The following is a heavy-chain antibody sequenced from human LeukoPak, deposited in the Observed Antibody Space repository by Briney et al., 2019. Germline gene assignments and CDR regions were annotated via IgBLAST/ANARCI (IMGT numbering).Heavy chain of an antibody. D-gene: IGHD6-19*01. CDR3: ARQGPYSSGWSDYYMDV. V-gene: IGHV5-51*01. CDR1: GYSFTSYW. Sequence: GESLKISCQGSGYSFTSYWIGGVRQMPGKGLEWMGIIYPGDSDTRYSPSIQGQVTISADKSISTAYLQWSSLKASDTAMYYCARQGPYSSGWSDYYMDVWGKGTTVTVSS. J-gene: IGHJ6*03. CDR2: IYPGDSDT.